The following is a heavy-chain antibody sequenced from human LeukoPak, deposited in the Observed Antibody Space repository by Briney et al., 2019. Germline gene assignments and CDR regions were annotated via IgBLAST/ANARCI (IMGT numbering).Heavy chain of an antibody. Sequence: SETLSLTCTVSGGSISSYYWSWIRQPPGKGLEWIGYIYYSGSTNYNPSLKSRVTISVDTSKNQFSLKLSSVTAADTAVYYCARDRGSGWCDYWGQGTLVTVSS. CDR2: IYYSGST. J-gene: IGHJ4*02. V-gene: IGHV4-59*01. CDR3: ARDRGSGWCDY. CDR1: GGSISSYY. D-gene: IGHD6-19*01.